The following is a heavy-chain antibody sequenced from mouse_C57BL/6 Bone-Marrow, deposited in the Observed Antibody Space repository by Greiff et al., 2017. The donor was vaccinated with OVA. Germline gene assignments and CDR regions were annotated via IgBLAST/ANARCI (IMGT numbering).Heavy chain of an antibody. V-gene: IGHV10-1*01. Sequence: EVQLVESGGGLVQPKVSLKLSCAASGFSFTTYAMNWVRQAPGQGLEWVARIRSKSNNYATYYADSVKDRFTISRDDSESMLYLQMNNLKTEDTAMYYCAFTTESPQEGFDVWGTGTTVTVSS. D-gene: IGHD1-1*01. CDR2: IRSKSNNYAT. CDR1: GFSFTTYA. J-gene: IGHJ1*03. CDR3: AFTTESPQEGFDV.